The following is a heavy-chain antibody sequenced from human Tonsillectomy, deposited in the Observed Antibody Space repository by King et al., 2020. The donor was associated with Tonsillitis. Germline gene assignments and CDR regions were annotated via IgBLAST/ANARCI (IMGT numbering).Heavy chain of an antibody. CDR1: GDSVYSNSDA. J-gene: IGHJ3*02. Sequence: VQLQQSGPGLVKPSQTLSLTCAISGDSVYSNSDAWNWIRQSPSRGLEWLGRTYYRSGWHYDYAVVVRSRTTINADTSKNQFSLHLDSVTPDETAVYYCARYPDWGHAFDIWGQGTMVTVSS. CDR2: TYYRSGWHY. CDR3: ARYPDWGHAFDI. D-gene: IGHD7-27*01. V-gene: IGHV6-1*01.